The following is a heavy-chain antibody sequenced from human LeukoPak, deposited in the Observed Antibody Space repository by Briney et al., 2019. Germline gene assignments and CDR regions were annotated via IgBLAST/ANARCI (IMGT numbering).Heavy chain of an antibody. CDR3: ARDLNWVFDY. CDR1: GFSFSSYS. J-gene: IGHJ4*02. D-gene: IGHD7-27*01. CDR2: ITSSSSVI. Sequence: PGGSLRLSCAASGFSFSSYSMNWVRQAPGKGLEWISYITSSSSVIRYADSVKGRFTISRDNAKNSLFLQMNSLRAEDTAVYYCARDLNWVFDYWGQGNLVAVSS. V-gene: IGHV3-48*01.